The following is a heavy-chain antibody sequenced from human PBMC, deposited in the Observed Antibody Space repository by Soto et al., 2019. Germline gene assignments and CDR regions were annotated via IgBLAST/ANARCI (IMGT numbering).Heavy chain of an antibody. J-gene: IGHJ5*02. CDR3: AREGPPDIAWFDP. Sequence: QVQLVQSGAEVKKPGSSVKVSCKASGGTFSIYTICWVRQAPGQGLEWMGGSANSAQKIQDRLTVTADESTSTVYLELSSLTSEDTAVYYCAREGPPDIAWFDPWGQGTLVSVSS. D-gene: IGHD2-15*01. CDR2: SA. CDR1: GGTFSIYT. V-gene: IGHV1-69*01.